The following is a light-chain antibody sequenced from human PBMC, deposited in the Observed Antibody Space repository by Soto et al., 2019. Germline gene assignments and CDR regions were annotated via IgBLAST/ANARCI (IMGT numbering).Light chain of an antibody. CDR3: LQHTSYTIT. CDR1: QGIRGY. V-gene: IGKV1-9*01. CDR2: DAS. Sequence: DIQMTQSPSSLSPSVGDRVTITCRASQGIRGYLAWYQQKPGKAPNLLIYDASILQSGVSSRFSGRGSGTDFTLTINRLQPEDVATYYCLQHTSYTITFGQGT. J-gene: IGKJ5*01.